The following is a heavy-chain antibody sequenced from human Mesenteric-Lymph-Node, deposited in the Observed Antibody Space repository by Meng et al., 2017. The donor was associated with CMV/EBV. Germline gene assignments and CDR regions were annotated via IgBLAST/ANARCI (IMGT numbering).Heavy chain of an antibody. J-gene: IGHJ4*02. CDR1: GLPFSNAW. D-gene: IGHD6-19*01. Sequence: GGSLRLSCAASGLPFSNAWMSWVRQAPGKGLEWVGLISSKTDGETTDYAAPVRGRFTILRDDSKNTVYLQMDSLKTEDTAVYYCADGLHSNGWDYWGQGALVTVS. V-gene: IGHV3-15*01. CDR3: ADGLHSNGWDY. CDR2: ISSKTDGETT.